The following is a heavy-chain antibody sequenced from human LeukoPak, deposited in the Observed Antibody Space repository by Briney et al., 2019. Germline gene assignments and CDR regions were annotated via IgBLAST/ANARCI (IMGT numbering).Heavy chain of an antibody. CDR2: ISSSGSTI. D-gene: IGHD3-22*01. Sequence: GGSLRLSCAASGFTFSDYYMSCIRQAPGKGLEWVSYISSSGSTIYYADSVKGRFTISRDNAKNSLYLQMNSLRTEDTAVYYCARAEDRDSSLPVPYWGQGTLVTVSS. J-gene: IGHJ4*02. CDR1: GFTFSDYY. V-gene: IGHV3-11*01. CDR3: ARAEDRDSSLPVPY.